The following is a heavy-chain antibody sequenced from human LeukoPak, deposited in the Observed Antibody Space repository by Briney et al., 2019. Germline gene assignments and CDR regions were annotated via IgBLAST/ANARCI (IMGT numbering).Heavy chain of an antibody. D-gene: IGHD1-7*01. V-gene: IGHV3-23*01. J-gene: IGHJ5*02. CDR1: GFTFSSYG. CDR3: AKRGGITGTRFDP. Sequence: PGGTLRLSCAASGFTFSSYGMSWVRQAPGKGLEWVSAISGSGGSTYYADSVKGRFTISRDNSKNTLYLQMKSLRAEDTAVYYCAKRGGITGTRFDPGGQGTLVTVSS. CDR2: ISGSGGST.